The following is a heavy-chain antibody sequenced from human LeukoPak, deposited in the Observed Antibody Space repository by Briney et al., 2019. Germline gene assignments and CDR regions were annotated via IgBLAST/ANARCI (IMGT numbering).Heavy chain of an antibody. CDR3: ARVVDRSSSWYEGGLDY. CDR1: GFTLSSYE. D-gene: IGHD6-13*01. J-gene: IGHJ4*02. CDR2: ISYVGSNK. V-gene: IGHV3-30*03. Sequence: PGGSLRLSCMVSGFTLSSYEMSWIRHAPGKGLEWVAVISYVGSNKYYADSVKGRFTISRDNSKNTLYLQMNSLRAEDTAVYYCARVVDRSSSWYEGGLDYWGQGTLVTVSS.